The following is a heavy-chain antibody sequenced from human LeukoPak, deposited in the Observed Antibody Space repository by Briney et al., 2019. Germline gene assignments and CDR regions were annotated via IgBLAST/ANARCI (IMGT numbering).Heavy chain of an antibody. V-gene: IGHV3-7*01. Sequence: GGSLRLSCAASGFTFSDYYMSWIRQAPGKGLEWVANIKGDGSEKYHGDSVTGRFTISRDNAKNSLYLQMNSLRAEDTAIYYCASYRVSHGMDVWGQGTTVTASS. CDR3: ASYRVSHGMDV. J-gene: IGHJ6*02. CDR2: IKGDGSEK. D-gene: IGHD1-26*01. CDR1: GFTFSDYY.